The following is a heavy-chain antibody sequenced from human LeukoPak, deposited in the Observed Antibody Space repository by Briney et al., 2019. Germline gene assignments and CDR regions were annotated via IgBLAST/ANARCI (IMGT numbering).Heavy chain of an antibody. CDR1: GFTFSSYE. CDR2: ISSSGSTI. CDR3: ARRPYYDSSGALGNAGL. Sequence: GSLRLSCAASGFTFSSYEMNWVRQAPGKGLEWVSYISSSGSTIYYADSVKGRFTISRDNAKNSLYLQMNSLRAEDTAVYYCARRPYYDSSGALGNAGLWGQGTLVTVSS. V-gene: IGHV3-48*03. J-gene: IGHJ4*02. D-gene: IGHD3-22*01.